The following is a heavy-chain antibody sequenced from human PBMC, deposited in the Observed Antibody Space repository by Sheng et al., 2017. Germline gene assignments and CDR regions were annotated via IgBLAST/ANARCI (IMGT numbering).Heavy chain of an antibody. CDR1: GGSFSGYY. CDR3: ARRPGGINYSYDYSHRPFDY. V-gene: IGHV4-34*01. Sequence: QVQLQQWGAGLLKPSETLSLTCAVYGGSFSGYYWSWIRQSPGKGLEWIGEINHSGSTNYNPSLKSRVTVSVDTSKNQFSLNLRSVTAADTTVYYCARRPGGINYSYDYSHRPFDYWGQGTLVTVSS. J-gene: IGHJ4*02. CDR2: INHSGST. D-gene: IGHD5-18*01.